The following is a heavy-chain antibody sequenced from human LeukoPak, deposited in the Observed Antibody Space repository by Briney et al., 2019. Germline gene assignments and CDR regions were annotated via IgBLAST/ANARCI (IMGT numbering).Heavy chain of an antibody. J-gene: IGHJ4*02. V-gene: IGHV1-18*01. Sequence: AASVKVSCKTSGYTFTTYGISWVRQAPGQGLECMGWINAYNANTIYAQKLQSRVTMTTDTSASTAYMELRSLRSDDTAVYYCARASDLDSFDYWGQGTLVTVSS. CDR3: ARASDLDSFDY. CDR2: INAYNANT. CDR1: GYTFTTYG.